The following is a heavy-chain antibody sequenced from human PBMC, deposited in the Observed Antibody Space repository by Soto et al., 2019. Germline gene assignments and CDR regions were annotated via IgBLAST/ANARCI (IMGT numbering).Heavy chain of an antibody. Sequence: PGESLKISCKGSGYTFTSYWIAWVRQMPGKGLEWMGVIHPGDSETRYSPSFRGQVTISADKSLRTAYLQWTSLKASDTALYYCARTRSFTLGFYYDGMDVWGQGTTVTVSS. V-gene: IGHV5-51*01. CDR1: GYTFTSYW. J-gene: IGHJ6*02. CDR2: IHPGDSET. D-gene: IGHD6-6*01. CDR3: ARTRSFTLGFYYDGMDV.